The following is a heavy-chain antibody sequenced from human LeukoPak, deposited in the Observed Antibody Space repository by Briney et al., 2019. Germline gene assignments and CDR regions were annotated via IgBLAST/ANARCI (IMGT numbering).Heavy chain of an antibody. CDR2: ISGSGGST. CDR3: AKGKDIVVVPAAMAPLDY. J-gene: IGHJ4*02. D-gene: IGHD2-2*01. V-gene: IGHV3-23*01. Sequence: GGSLRLSCAASGFTFSSYAMSWDRQAPGKGLEWVSAISGSGGSTYYADSVKGRFTISRDNSKNTLYLQMNSLRAEDTAVYYCAKGKDIVVVPAAMAPLDYWGQGTLVTVSS. CDR1: GFTFSSYA.